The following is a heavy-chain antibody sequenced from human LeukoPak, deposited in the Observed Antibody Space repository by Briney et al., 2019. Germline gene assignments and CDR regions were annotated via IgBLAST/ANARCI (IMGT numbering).Heavy chain of an antibody. J-gene: IGHJ3*02. CDR2: IYHRGTT. CDR3: AKSNGYGLVDI. D-gene: IGHD3-10*01. Sequence: SETLSLTCTVSGGSISSYYWSWVRQPPGKGLEWIGYIYHRGTTYYNPSLKSRITISVDTSKNHFSLKLSSVTAADTAVYYCAKSNGYGLVDIWGQGTMVTVSS. V-gene: IGHV4-59*12. CDR1: GGSISSYY.